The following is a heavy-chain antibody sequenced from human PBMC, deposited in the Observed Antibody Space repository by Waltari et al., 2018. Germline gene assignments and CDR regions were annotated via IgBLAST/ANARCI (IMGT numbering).Heavy chain of an antibody. D-gene: IGHD6-25*01. J-gene: IGHJ4*02. Sequence: QVQLQESGPGLVKPSATLSLTCAVSGYSISSGYYWSWIRQPPGEGLEWIGCMHHSGTTYYNPSLKSRVTISVDTSKNQSSLKLSSVTAADTAVYYCARRVSTGWQYNYFDYWGQGTPVTVSS. CDR3: ARRVSTGWQYNYFDY. V-gene: IGHV4-38-2*01. CDR2: MHHSGTT. CDR1: GYSISSGYY.